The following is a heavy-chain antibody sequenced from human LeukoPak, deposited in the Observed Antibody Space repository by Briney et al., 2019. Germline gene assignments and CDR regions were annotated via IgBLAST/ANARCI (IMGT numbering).Heavy chain of an antibody. V-gene: IGHV4-59*01. D-gene: IGHD2-2*01. CDR3: VRGYQLLPDAFDI. Sequence: SETLSLTCTVSGGSISTYSWIYIRQPPGKGLEWIGNISYSGSTNYKPSLKSRVTTSLDTSKNQFSLKLSSVTAADTAAYYCVRGYQLLPDAFDIWGQGKMVTVSS. CDR2: ISYSGST. CDR1: GGSISTYS. J-gene: IGHJ3*02.